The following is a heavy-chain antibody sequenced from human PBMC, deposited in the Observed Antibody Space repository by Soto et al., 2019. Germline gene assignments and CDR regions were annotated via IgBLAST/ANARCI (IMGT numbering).Heavy chain of an antibody. CDR2: IFWHDYK. V-gene: IGHV2-5*01. CDR3: AHASVKLMVLGELLPYFRF. D-gene: IGHD3-9*01. J-gene: IGHJ4*02. CDR1: GFSLSTTGVA. Sequence: QITLKESGPTLVKPTQTLTLTCTFSGFSLSTTGVAVGWIRQSPRRALEWLAVIFWHDYKTYSQSLESRLTITKDTSNSQVVISTTNVDPVATALYYCAHASVKLMVLGELLPYFRFWGQGTRVTVSS.